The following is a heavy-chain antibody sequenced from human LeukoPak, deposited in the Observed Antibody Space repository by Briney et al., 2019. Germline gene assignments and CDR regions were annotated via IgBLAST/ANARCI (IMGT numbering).Heavy chain of an antibody. D-gene: IGHD1-26*01. J-gene: IGHJ4*02. Sequence: GGSLRLSCAASGFTFSSYGLSWVRQAPGKGLEWVSTISGSAYNSYYADSVKGRFTISGDNSANTLYLQMDNLRAEDTALYYCAKHSGSYFIYYIDSWGQGTLVTVSS. CDR3: AKHSGSYFIYYIDS. CDR1: GFTFSSYG. V-gene: IGHV3-23*01. CDR2: ISGSAYNS.